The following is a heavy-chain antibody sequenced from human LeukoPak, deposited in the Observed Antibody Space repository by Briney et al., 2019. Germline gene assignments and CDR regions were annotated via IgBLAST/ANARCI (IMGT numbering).Heavy chain of an antibody. CDR1: AFIFSGHW. D-gene: IGHD3-22*01. V-gene: IGHV3-7*03. J-gene: IGHJ4*02. Sequence: PGGSLRLSCEGSAFIFSGHWMNWVRQTPGRGLEWVASIKEDGSERQYVDSVKGRFSISRDNTKGSLFLQLNSLRAEDTAVYYCARAHYYNDMDYWGRGIMVTVFS. CDR3: ARAHYYNDMDY. CDR2: IKEDGSER.